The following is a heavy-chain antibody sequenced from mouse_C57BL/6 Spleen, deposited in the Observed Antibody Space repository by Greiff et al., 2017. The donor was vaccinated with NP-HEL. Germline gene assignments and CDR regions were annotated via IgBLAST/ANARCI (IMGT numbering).Heavy chain of an antibody. CDR2: ISYDGSN. Sequence: EVQLQQSGPGLVKPSQSLSLTCSVTGYSITSGYYWNWIRQFPGNKPEWMGYISYDGSNNYNPSLKNRISITRDTSKNQFFLKLNSVTTEDTATYYCARVGLDWYFDVWGTGTTVTVSS. CDR3: ARVGLDWYFDV. CDR1: GYSITSGYY. V-gene: IGHV3-6*01. J-gene: IGHJ1*03. D-gene: IGHD2-4*01.